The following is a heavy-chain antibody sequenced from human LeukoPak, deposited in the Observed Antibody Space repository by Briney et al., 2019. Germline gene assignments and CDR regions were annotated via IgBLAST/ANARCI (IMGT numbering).Heavy chain of an antibody. J-gene: IGHJ4*02. CDR1: GGSFSGYY. CDR2: INHSEST. Sequence: SETLSLTCAVYGGSFSGYYWSWIRQPPGKGLEWIGEINHSESTNYNPSLKSRVTISVDTSKNQFSLKLSSVTAADTAVYYCARYQGVVPFDYWGQGTLVTVSS. CDR3: ARYQGVVPFDY. D-gene: IGHD2-2*01. V-gene: IGHV4-34*01.